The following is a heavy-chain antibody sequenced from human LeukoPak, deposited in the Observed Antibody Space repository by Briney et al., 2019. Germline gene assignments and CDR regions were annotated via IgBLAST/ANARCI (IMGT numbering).Heavy chain of an antibody. Sequence: ASVKVSCKASGYTFTGHYMHWVRQAPGQGLEWMGWINPNSGGTNYAQKFQGWVTMTRDTSISTAYMELSRLRSDDTAVYYCARGRGGVATIPVDYWGQGTLVTVSS. V-gene: IGHV1-2*04. CDR2: INPNSGGT. J-gene: IGHJ4*02. CDR3: ARGRGGVATIPVDY. D-gene: IGHD5-12*01. CDR1: GYTFTGHY.